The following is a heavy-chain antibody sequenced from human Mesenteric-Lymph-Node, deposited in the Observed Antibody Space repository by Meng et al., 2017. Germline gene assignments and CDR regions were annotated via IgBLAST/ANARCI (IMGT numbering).Heavy chain of an antibody. CDR3: AKAHYYDSSGYYNGLFDY. Sequence: EVQVGEAGGGLVQRGGSLRLSCEASGFTFSDFWMHWVRQAPGKGQEWVSRIIGDGSARDYADSVKGRFTMSRDNYNNAVYLQMDSLTVEDTGVYYCAKAHYYDSSGYYNGLFDYWGQGTLVTVSS. V-gene: IGHV3-74*01. J-gene: IGHJ4*02. D-gene: IGHD3-22*01. CDR1: GFTFSDFW. CDR2: IIGDGSAR.